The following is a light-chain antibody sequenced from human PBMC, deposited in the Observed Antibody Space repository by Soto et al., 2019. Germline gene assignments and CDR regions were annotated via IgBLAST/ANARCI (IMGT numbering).Light chain of an antibody. CDR2: GAF. J-gene: IGKJ1*01. Sequence: DIQMTQSPSAMSASVGDRVTITCRASQGINDNLAWFQQKPGQVPKRLIYGAFSLQRGVPSRFSGSGSGTDFTLTISRLEPEDFAVYYCQQYGSSGTFGQGTKVDI. V-gene: IGKV1-17*03. CDR1: QGINDN. CDR3: QQYGSSGT.